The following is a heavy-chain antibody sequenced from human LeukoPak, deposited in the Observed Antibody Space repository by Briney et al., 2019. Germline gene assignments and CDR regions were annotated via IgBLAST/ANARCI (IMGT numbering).Heavy chain of an antibody. Sequence: GGSLRLSCAASGFTFSSYAMSWVRQAPGKGLEWVSAISGSGGSTYYADSVKGRFTISRDNSKNTLYLQMNSLRAEDTAVYYCAKPPSGVYYYDSSGYYPLDYWGQGTLVTVSS. CDR1: GFTFSSYA. D-gene: IGHD3-22*01. CDR2: ISGSGGST. V-gene: IGHV3-23*01. J-gene: IGHJ4*02. CDR3: AKPPSGVYYYDSSGYYPLDY.